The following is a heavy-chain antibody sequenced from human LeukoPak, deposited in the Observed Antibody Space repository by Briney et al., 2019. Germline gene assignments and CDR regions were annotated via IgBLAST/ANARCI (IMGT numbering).Heavy chain of an antibody. Sequence: WASVKVSCKASGYTFTSYYMHWVRQAPGQGLEWMGIINPSGGSTSYAQKFQGRVTMTRDTSTSTVYMELSSLRSEDTAVYYCARDLGFLEWLEYGMDVWGQGTTVTVSS. V-gene: IGHV1-46*01. CDR3: ARDLGFLEWLEYGMDV. CDR2: INPSGGST. D-gene: IGHD3-3*01. CDR1: GYTFTSYY. J-gene: IGHJ6*02.